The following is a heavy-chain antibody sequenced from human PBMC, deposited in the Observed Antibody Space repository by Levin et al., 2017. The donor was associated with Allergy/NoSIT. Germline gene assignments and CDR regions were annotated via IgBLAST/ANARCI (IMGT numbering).Heavy chain of an antibody. D-gene: IGHD3-3*02. CDR3: VKDPGIRGMYNWFDP. CDR1: GFSFSNYG. CDR2: ITYDGSKK. Sequence: PGGSLRLSCAASGFSFSNYGMHWVRQAPGKGLEWVALITYDGSKKFYADSVEGRFTISRDDSENTLYLQMNSLRLEDTALYYCVKDPGIRGMYNWFDPWGQGTLVTVSS. V-gene: IGHV3-30*18. J-gene: IGHJ5*02.